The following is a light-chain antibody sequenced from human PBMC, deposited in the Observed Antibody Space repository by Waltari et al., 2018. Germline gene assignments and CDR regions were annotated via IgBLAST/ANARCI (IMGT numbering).Light chain of an antibody. Sequence: QSALTQPASVSGSPGQSITISCTGTSSDVGGYHYVSWYQHHPGQAPKLMIYEVSHRPPGVSNRFSGSKSGNTASLTISGLQAEDEADYYCSSYTSSTTPYVFGTGTKVTVL. CDR1: SSDVGGYHY. J-gene: IGLJ1*01. CDR3: SSYTSSTTPYV. V-gene: IGLV2-14*01. CDR2: EVS.